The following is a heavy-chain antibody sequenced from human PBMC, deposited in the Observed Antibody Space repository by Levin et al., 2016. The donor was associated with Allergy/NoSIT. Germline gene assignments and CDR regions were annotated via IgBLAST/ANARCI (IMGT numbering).Heavy chain of an antibody. V-gene: IGHV2-70*01. Sequence: WIRQPPGKGLEYIGFIYYTGATSYNPSLKTRLTISKDTSKNQVVLTMTNMDPVDTATYYCARSTIAAAGTLNSWGQGTLVTVSS. CDR2: IYYTGAT. D-gene: IGHD6-13*01. J-gene: IGHJ4*02. CDR3: ARSTIAAAGTLNS.